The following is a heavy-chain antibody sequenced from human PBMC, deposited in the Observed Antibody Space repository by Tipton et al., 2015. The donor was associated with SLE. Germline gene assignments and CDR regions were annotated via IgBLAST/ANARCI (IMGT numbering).Heavy chain of an antibody. V-gene: IGHV4-31*03. CDR3: ARISPLLYCGGDWYYYYYMDV. Sequence: TLSLTCTVSGGSISSGGYYWSWIRQHPGKGLEWIGYIYYSGSTYYNPSLKSRVTISVDTSKNQFSLKLSSVTAAATAVYYCARISPLLYCGGDWYYYYYMDVWGKGTTVTVSS. D-gene: IGHD2-21*01. CDR1: GGSISSGGYY. CDR2: IYYSGST. J-gene: IGHJ6*03.